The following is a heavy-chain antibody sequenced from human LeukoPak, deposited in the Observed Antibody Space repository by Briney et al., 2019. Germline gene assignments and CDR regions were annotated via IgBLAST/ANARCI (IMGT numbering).Heavy chain of an antibody. CDR1: GFTFSSYS. J-gene: IGHJ4*02. CDR3: AITTSTVRGVIGYDY. D-gene: IGHD3-10*01. V-gene: IGHV3-21*01. Sequence: PGGSLRLSCAASGFTFSSYSMNWVRQAPGKGLEWVSSISSSSSYIYYADSVKGRFTISRDNAKNSLYLQMNSLRAEDTAVYYCAITTSTVRGVIGYDYWGQGTLVTVSS. CDR2: ISSSSSYI.